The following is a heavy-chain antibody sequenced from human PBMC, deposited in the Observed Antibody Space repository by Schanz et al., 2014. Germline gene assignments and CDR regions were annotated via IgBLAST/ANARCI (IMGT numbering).Heavy chain of an antibody. D-gene: IGHD5-12*01. CDR3: AKDMNREATAPES. Sequence: QVQLVESGGGVVQPGRSLRLSCGASGFTFSDYGTHWVRQAPGKGLEWVAFIRYNGINEYYADSVKGRFTISRDNSKNTVYLHMNSLRDEDTAVYYCAKDMNREATAPESWGQGTLVVVSS. CDR2: IRYNGINE. CDR1: GFTFSDYG. J-gene: IGHJ5*02. V-gene: IGHV3-30*02.